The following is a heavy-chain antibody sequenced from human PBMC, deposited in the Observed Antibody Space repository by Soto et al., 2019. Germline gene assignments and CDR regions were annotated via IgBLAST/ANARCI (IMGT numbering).Heavy chain of an antibody. D-gene: IGHD5-12*01. Sequence: PGGSLRLSCAASGFTFSSYGMHWVRQAPGKGLEWVAVIWYDGSNKYYADSVKGRFTISRDNSENTLYLQMNSLRAEDTAVYYCARDFGSGYDLGAFDIWGQGTMVTVSS. CDR1: GFTFSSYG. CDR3: ARDFGSGYDLGAFDI. CDR2: IWYDGSNK. V-gene: IGHV3-33*01. J-gene: IGHJ3*02.